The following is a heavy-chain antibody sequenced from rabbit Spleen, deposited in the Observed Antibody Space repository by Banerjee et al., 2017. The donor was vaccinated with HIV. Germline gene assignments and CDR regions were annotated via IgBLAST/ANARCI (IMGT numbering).Heavy chain of an antibody. V-gene: IGHV1S45*01. CDR3: ARDTSSSFSSYGMDL. CDR2: IDTGSRDFT. Sequence: QEQLEESGGGLVKPEGSLTLTCTASGFDFSAYTFMCWVRQAPGKGLEWIACIDTGSRDFTYYASWAKGRFTISKTSSTTVILQMTSLTVADTATYFCARDTSSSFSSYGMDLWGPGTLVTVS. D-gene: IGHD1-1*01. CDR1: GFDFSAYTF. J-gene: IGHJ6*01.